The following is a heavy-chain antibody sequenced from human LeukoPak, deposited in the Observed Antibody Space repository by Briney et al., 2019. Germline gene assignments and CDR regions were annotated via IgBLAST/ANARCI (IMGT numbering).Heavy chain of an antibody. CDR2: MNPNSGNT. J-gene: IGHJ3*02. V-gene: IGHV1-8*01. D-gene: IGHD5-18*01. CDR3: ARERGSYGPGAFDI. Sequence: ASVKVSCKASGYTFTSYDINWVRQATGQGLEWMGWMNPNSGNTGYAQKFQGRVTMTRNTSISTAYMELSSLRSEDTAVYYCARERGSYGPGAFDIWGQGTMVTVSS. CDR1: GYTFTSYD.